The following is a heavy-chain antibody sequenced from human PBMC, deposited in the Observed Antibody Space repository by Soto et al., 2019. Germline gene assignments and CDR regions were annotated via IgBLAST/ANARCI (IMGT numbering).Heavy chain of an antibody. J-gene: IGHJ3*02. Sequence: ASVKVSCKAPGYTFTSYDINWVRQATGQGLEWMGWMNPNSGNTGYAQKFQGRVTMTRNTSISTAYMELSSLRSEDTAVYYCARARDSLSGWYFAFDIWGQGTMVTVSS. CDR2: MNPNSGNT. D-gene: IGHD6-19*01. CDR3: ARARDSLSGWYFAFDI. CDR1: GYTFTSYD. V-gene: IGHV1-8*01.